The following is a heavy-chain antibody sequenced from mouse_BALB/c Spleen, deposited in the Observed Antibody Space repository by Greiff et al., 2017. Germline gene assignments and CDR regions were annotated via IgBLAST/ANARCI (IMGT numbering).Heavy chain of an antibody. CDR1: GFTFSSYA. D-gene: IGHD1-1*01. V-gene: IGHV5-9-1*01. CDR3: AILGTTAPYYFDY. CDR2: ISSGGSYT. Sequence: DVMLVESGGGLVKPGGSLKLSCAASGFTFSSYAMSWVRQTPEKRLEWVATISSGGSYTYYPDSVKGRFTISRDNAKNTLYLQMSSLSSEDTAMYYFAILGTTAPYYFDYWGQGTTLTVSS. J-gene: IGHJ2*01.